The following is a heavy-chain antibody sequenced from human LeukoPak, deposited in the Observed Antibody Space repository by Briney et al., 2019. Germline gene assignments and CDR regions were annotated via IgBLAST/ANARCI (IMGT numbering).Heavy chain of an antibody. J-gene: IGHJ4*02. CDR2: SYYSGSA. D-gene: IGHD1-26*01. CDR1: GASISSYY. CDR3: ARGGRSFVYYFDF. V-gene: IGHV4-59*01. Sequence: PSETLSLTCSVSGASISSYYWSWIRQPPGKGLEFIGYSYYSGSATYHPSLKRRVTISLDTSKNQFSLRLSSVTAADTAVYYCARGGRSFVYYFDFWGQGALITVTS.